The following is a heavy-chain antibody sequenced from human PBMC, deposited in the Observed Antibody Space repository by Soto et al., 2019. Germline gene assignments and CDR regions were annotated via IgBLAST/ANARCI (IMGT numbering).Heavy chain of an antibody. J-gene: IGHJ4*02. Sequence: GSLRLYCTASGFTFGDYAMSWVRQAPGKGLEWVGFIRSKAYGGTTEYAASVKGRFTISRDDSKSIAYLQMNSLKTEDTAVYYCTREGGYSNYGPHGDHFDYWGQGTLVTVSS. V-gene: IGHV3-49*04. CDR1: GFTFGDYA. D-gene: IGHD4-4*01. CDR2: IRSKAYGGTT. CDR3: TREGGYSNYGPHGDHFDY.